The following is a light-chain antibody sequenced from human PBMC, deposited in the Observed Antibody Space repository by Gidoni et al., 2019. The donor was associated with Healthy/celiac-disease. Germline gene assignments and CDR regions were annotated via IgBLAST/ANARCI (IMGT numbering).Light chain of an antibody. V-gene: IGKV3-20*01. CDR2: GAS. CDR1: QSVSSSY. CDR3: QQYGSSPYT. J-gene: IGKJ2*01. Sequence: VSTPSPGTLSLSPGERATLSCRASQSVSSSYLAWYQQKPGQAPRLLIYGASSRATGIPDRFSGSGSGTDFTLTISRLEPEDFAVYYCQQYGSSPYTFGQGTKLEIK.